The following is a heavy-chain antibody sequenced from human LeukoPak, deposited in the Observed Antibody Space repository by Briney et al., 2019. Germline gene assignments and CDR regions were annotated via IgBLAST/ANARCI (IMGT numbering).Heavy chain of an antibody. CDR2: IIPILGIA. J-gene: IGHJ4*02. Sequence: ASVKVSCKASGYTFTSYAISWVRQAPGQGLEWMGRIIPILGIANYAQKFQGRVTITADKSTSTAYMELSSLRSEDTAVYYCARGGYSYGQGGFDYWGQGTLVTVSS. D-gene: IGHD5-18*01. CDR3: ARGGYSYGQGGFDY. CDR1: GYTFTSYA. V-gene: IGHV1-69*04.